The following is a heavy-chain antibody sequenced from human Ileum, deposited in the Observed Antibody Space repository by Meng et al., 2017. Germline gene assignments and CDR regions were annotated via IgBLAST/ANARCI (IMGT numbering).Heavy chain of an antibody. D-gene: IGHD7-27*01. J-gene: IGHJ3*02. V-gene: IGHV1-2*02. Sequence: ASVKVSCKASGYTFTDNHIYWMRQAPGQGLECMGWMDPNSAHTNYAQKFQGRVTMTRDTSISTAYMELSSLRSDDTAVYYCARELGINAFNIWGQGTMVTVS. CDR1: GYTFTDNH. CDR2: MDPNSAHT. CDR3: ARELGINAFNI.